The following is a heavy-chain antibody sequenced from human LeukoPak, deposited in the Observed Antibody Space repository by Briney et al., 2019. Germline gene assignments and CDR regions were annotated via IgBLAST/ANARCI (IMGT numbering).Heavy chain of an antibody. D-gene: IGHD3/OR15-3a*01. Sequence: SETLSLTCTVSGASISSGSYYWNWIRQPAGKGLEWIGRIFASGSTNYNPSLKSRVTISLDTSKNQFSLRLTSVTAADTAVYYCARQTGSGLFILPGGQGTLVTVSS. V-gene: IGHV4-61*02. CDR3: ARQTGSGLFILP. J-gene: IGHJ4*02. CDR1: GASISSGSYY. CDR2: IFASGST.